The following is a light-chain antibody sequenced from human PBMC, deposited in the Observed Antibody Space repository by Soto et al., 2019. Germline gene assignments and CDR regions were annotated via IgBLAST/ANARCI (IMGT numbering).Light chain of an antibody. CDR3: QHRSNWPLT. CDR2: DAS. CDR1: QPINNN. Sequence: IVMTQSPRTLSLSPGERATLSCRASQPINNNYVAWYQQKPGQAPSLLIYDASNRATGVPARFSGSGSGTDFTLTIGSLEPEDFALYYCQHRSNWPLTFGGGTKVEI. V-gene: IGKV3-11*01. J-gene: IGKJ4*01.